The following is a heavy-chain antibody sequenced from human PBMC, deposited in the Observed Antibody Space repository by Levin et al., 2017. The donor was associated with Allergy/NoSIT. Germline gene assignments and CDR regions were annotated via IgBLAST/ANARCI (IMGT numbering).Heavy chain of an antibody. J-gene: IGHJ5*02. V-gene: IGHV4-34*01. CDR3: ARGRHYYGSGNKKTNWFDP. D-gene: IGHD3-10*01. Sequence: SETLSLTCAVYGGSFSGYYWSWIRQPPGKGLEWIGEINHSGSTNYNPSLKSRVTISVDTSKNQFSLKLSSVTAADTAVYYCARGRHYYGSGNKKTNWFDPWGQGTLVTVSS. CDR1: GGSFSGYY. CDR2: INHSGST.